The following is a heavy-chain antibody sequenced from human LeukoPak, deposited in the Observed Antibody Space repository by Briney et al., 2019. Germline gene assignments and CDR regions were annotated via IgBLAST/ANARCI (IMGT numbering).Heavy chain of an antibody. Sequence: GGSLRLSCAASGFTFSSYEMNWVRQAPGKGLEWVSHITASGSTIYYTDSVKGRFTMSRDNAKNSLSLQMNSLRAEDTAVYYCARGVDFWGQGTLVTVSS. CDR1: GFTFSSYE. V-gene: IGHV3-48*03. J-gene: IGHJ4*02. CDR2: ITASGSTI. CDR3: ARGVDF.